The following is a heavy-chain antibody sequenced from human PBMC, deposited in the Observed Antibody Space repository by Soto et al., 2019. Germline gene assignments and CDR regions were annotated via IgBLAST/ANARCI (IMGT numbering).Heavy chain of an antibody. Sequence: EVQLVESGGGLVQPGGSLRLSCAASGFTFSSYSMNWVRQAPGKGLEWVSYISSSSSTIYYADSVKGRFTISRDNAKNSLYLQMNSLRAEDTAVYYCARAPYDLFFDYYYYGMDVWGQGTTVTVSS. CDR1: GFTFSSYS. D-gene: IGHD3-3*01. J-gene: IGHJ6*02. CDR3: ARAPYDLFFDYYYYGMDV. V-gene: IGHV3-48*01. CDR2: ISSSSSTI.